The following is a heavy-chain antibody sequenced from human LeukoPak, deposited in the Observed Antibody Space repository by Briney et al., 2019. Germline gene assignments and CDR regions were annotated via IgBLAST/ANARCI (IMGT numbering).Heavy chain of an antibody. CDR2: INHSGST. CDR1: GFTFSGSA. CDR3: ARVWGYPNDAFDI. J-gene: IGHJ3*02. V-gene: IGHV4-34*01. Sequence: GSLRLSCAASGFTFSGSAMHWVRQASGKGLEWVGEINHSGSTNYNPSLKSRVTISVDTSKNQFSLKLSSVTAADTAVYYCARVWGYPNDAFDIWGQGTMVTVSS. D-gene: IGHD3-16*01.